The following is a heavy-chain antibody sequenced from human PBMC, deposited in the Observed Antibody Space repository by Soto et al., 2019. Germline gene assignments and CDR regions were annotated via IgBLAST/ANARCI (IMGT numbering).Heavy chain of an antibody. CDR1: GFTFSTYA. CDR3: ARDNSSSWYGQTNWFDP. J-gene: IGHJ5*02. Sequence: GGSLRLSCAASGFTFSTYAMHWVRQAPGKGLEWVAVIWYDGSNKYYADSVKGRFTISRDNSKNTLYLQMNSLRAEDTAVYYCARDNSSSWYGQTNWFDPWGQGTLVTVSS. V-gene: IGHV3-33*08. D-gene: IGHD6-13*01. CDR2: IWYDGSNK.